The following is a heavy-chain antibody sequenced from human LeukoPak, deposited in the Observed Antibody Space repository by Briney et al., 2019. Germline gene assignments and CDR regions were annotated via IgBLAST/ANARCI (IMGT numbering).Heavy chain of an antibody. Sequence: PSETLSLTCTVSGGSISSGDYYWSWIRQPPGKGLEWIGYIYYSGSTNYNPSLKSRVTISVDTSKNQFSLKLSSVTAADTAVYYCARGTIFPQFDYWGQGTLVTVSS. CDR3: ARGTIFPQFDY. V-gene: IGHV4-61*08. D-gene: IGHD3-9*01. J-gene: IGHJ4*02. CDR1: GGSISSGDYY. CDR2: IYYSGST.